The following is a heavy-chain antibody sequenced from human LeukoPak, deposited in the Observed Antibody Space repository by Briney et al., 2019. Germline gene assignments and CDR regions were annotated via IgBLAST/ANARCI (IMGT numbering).Heavy chain of an antibody. CDR3: ARVVSTAYSDY. J-gene: IGHJ4*02. CDR1: EYTFTRYY. D-gene: IGHD3-22*01. CDR2: INSTTGST. Sequence: ASVKVPCKASEYTFTRYYMHWVRQAPGQGLEWMGIINSTTGSTNYARKLQGRVTMTRDTSTNTVYMDLSSLRSEDTAVYYCARVVSTAYSDYWGQGTLVTVSS. V-gene: IGHV1-46*03.